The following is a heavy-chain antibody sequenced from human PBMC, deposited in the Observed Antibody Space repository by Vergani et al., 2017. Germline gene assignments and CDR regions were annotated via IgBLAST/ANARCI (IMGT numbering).Heavy chain of an antibody. J-gene: IGHJ4*03. D-gene: IGHD3/OR15-3a*01. V-gene: IGHV3-23*01. CDR1: GFTFSSYA. CDR3: AEDPVALDRAAGFGYFDY. Sequence: EVQLLESGGGLVQPGGSLRLSCAASGFTFSSYAMSWVRQAPGKGLEWVSAISGSGGSTYYADSVKGRFTISRDNSKNTLYLQMNSLRAEDTAVDYCAEDPVALDRAAGFGYFDYWGQGTLVTVSA. CDR2: ISGSGGST.